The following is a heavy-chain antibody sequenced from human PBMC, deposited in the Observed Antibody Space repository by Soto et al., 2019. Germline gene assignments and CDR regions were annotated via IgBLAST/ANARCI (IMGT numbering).Heavy chain of an antibody. Sequence: EVQLVKSGGNLVQPGGSLRLSCVVSGFTFNNYWMSWVRQAQGKGLEWVANIKQDGSEKHYLDSVKGRFTISRDDAKNSLYLQMNNLRVDDTAIYFCARYSGNDCIDYWGQGTLVTVSS. D-gene: IGHD5-12*01. J-gene: IGHJ4*02. V-gene: IGHV3-7*04. CDR2: IKQDGSEK. CDR1: GFTFNNYW. CDR3: ARYSGNDCIDY.